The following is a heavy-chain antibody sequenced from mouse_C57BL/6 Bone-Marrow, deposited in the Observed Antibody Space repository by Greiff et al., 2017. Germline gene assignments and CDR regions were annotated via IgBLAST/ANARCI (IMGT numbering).Heavy chain of an antibody. CDR2: IRSKSSNYAT. Sequence: EVQLVESGGGLVPPKGSLKLSCAASCFTFNTSAMHWVRQAPGKGLGWVARIRSKSSNYATYYADSVKDRFTISRDDSQSLLYLQMNNLKTEDPAMYYCVRRGLSRVWGTGTTVTVSS. V-gene: IGHV10-3*01. D-gene: IGHD2-2*01. J-gene: IGHJ1*03. CDR3: VRRGLSRV. CDR1: CFTFNTSA.